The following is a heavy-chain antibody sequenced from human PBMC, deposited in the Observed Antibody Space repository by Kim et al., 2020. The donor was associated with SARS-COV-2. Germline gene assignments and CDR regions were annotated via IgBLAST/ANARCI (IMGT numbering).Heavy chain of an antibody. J-gene: IGHJ6*02. Sequence: KFQGRGTITADESTSTAYMELSSLRSEDTAVYYCARGVRMGYYYYYGMDVWGQGTTVTVSS. D-gene: IGHD3-10*01. CDR3: ARGVRMGYYYYYGMDV. V-gene: IGHV1-69*01.